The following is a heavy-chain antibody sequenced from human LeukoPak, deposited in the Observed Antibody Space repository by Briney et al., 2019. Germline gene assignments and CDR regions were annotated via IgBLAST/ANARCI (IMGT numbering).Heavy chain of an antibody. J-gene: IGHJ4*02. CDR1: GFTFSSYE. Sequence: PGGSLRLSCAASGFTFSSYEMNWVRQAPGKGLEWVSYISSSGSTIYYADSVKGRFTISRDNAKNSLYLQMNSLRAEDTAVYYCARDFGDYFPFGFDYWGQGTLVTVSS. CDR2: ISSSGSTI. CDR3: ARDFGDYFPFGFDY. D-gene: IGHD4-17*01. V-gene: IGHV3-48*03.